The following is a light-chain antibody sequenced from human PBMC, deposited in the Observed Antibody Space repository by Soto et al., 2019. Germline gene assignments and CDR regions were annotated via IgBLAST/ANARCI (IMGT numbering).Light chain of an antibody. CDR2: AAS. J-gene: IGKJ3*01. Sequence: DIQMTQSPSSVSASVGDTVTITCRASQGISSWLAWYQQKPGKAPKLLIYAASTLQGGVPSRFSGSESGTEFNLTISSLQPVDLATYYCQQANSSPFTFGPGTKVDIK. V-gene: IGKV1-12*01. CDR1: QGISSW. CDR3: QQANSSPFT.